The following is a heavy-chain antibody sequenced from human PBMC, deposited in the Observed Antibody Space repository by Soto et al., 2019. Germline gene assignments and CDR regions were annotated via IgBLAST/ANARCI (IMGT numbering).Heavy chain of an antibody. Sequence: GGSLRLSCATSGFIFSNYWMTWVRQAPGKGLEWVANIMYDGSEKYYVDSVKGRLTISRDNAKNSVYLQLNSLRAEDTAVYYCARAPGLSNIYYHYNNMYVWGKGTTVTVSS. CDR2: IMYDGSEK. V-gene: IGHV3-7*01. CDR3: ARAPGLSNIYYHYNNMYV. J-gene: IGHJ6*03. CDR1: GFIFSNYW. D-gene: IGHD1-1*01.